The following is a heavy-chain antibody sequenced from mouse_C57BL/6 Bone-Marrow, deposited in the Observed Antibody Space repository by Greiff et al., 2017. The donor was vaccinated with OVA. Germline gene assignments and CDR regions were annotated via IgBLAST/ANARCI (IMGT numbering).Heavy chain of an antibody. V-gene: IGHV5-9-1*02. Sequence: EVQLVESGEGLVKPGGSLKLSCAASGYTFSSYAMSWVRQTPEKRLEWVAYISSGGDYIYYADTVKGRFTISRDNARNTLYLQMSSLKSEDPAMFYCTRCGLMTTVVFYWYFDVWGTGTTVTVSS. CDR3: TRCGLMTTVVFYWYFDV. D-gene: IGHD1-1*01. J-gene: IGHJ1*03. CDR2: ISSGGDYI. CDR1: GYTFSSYA.